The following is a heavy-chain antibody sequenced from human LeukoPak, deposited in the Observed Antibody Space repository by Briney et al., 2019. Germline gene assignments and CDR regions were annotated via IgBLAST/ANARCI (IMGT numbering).Heavy chain of an antibody. V-gene: IGHV3-7*03. CDR3: AKDRGSYYYYYGMDV. Sequence: GGSLRLSCVASGFPFSSYWMTWVRQAPGKGLEWVANIKQDGSKKSYVDSVKGRFTISRDNAKNSLYLQMNSLRAEDTALYYCAKDRGSYYYYYGMDVWGQGTTVTVSS. J-gene: IGHJ6*02. D-gene: IGHD1-26*01. CDR1: GFPFSSYW. CDR2: IKQDGSKK.